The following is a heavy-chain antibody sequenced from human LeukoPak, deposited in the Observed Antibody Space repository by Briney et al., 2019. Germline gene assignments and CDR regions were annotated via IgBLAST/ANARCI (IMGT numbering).Heavy chain of an antibody. V-gene: IGHV3-30*02. CDR2: IRYDGSNK. Sequence: PGGSLRLSCAASGFTFSTYSMTWVRQAPGKGLEWVAFIRYDGSNKYYADSVKGRFTISRDDSKNTLYLQMNSLRAEDTAVYYCAKDSGQYSSGWYGSEYYFDYWGQGTLVTVSS. J-gene: IGHJ4*02. CDR1: GFTFSTYS. CDR3: AKDSGQYSSGWYGSEYYFDY. D-gene: IGHD6-19*01.